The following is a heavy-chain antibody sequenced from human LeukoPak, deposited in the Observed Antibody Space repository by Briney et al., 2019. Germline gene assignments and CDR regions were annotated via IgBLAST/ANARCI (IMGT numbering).Heavy chain of an antibody. CDR2: VWYDETNK. V-gene: IGHV3-33*01. D-gene: IGHD3-9*01. J-gene: IGHJ4*02. Sequence: GRSLRLSCAASGFKFRSYGMHWVRQAPRKGLEWVAVVWYDETNKYYADSVKGRFTISRDSSKNTLYLQMNSLRAEDTAVYYCARDAYDILTGYKAFDYWGQGTLVTVSS. CDR1: GFKFRSYG. CDR3: ARDAYDILTGYKAFDY.